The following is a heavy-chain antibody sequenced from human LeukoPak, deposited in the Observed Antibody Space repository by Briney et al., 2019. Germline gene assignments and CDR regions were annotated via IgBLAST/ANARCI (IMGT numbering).Heavy chain of an antibody. J-gene: IGHJ4*02. CDR3: AKDFGYCSSTSCYGFSDY. D-gene: IGHD2-2*01. CDR1: GSTFSSYA. Sequence: GGSLRLSCAASGSTFSSYAMSWVRHAPGKGLEWVSAISGSGGSTYYADSVKGRFTISRDNSKNTLYLQMNSLRAEDTAVYYCAKDFGYCSSTSCYGFSDYWGQGTLVTVSS. CDR2: ISGSGGST. V-gene: IGHV3-23*01.